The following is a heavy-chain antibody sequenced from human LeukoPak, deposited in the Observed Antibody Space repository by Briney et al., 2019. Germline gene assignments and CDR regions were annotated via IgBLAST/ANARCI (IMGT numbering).Heavy chain of an antibody. CDR3: AGEWSIRGVNSYGMDV. Sequence: SETLSLTCTVSGGSISSYYWSWIRQPPGKGLEWIGYIYYSGSTNYNPSLKSRVTISVDTSKNQFSLKLSSVTAADTAVYYRAGEWSIRGVNSYGMDVWGEGTTVTVSS. CDR2: IYYSGST. D-gene: IGHD3-10*01. J-gene: IGHJ6*04. V-gene: IGHV4-59*01. CDR1: GGSISSYY.